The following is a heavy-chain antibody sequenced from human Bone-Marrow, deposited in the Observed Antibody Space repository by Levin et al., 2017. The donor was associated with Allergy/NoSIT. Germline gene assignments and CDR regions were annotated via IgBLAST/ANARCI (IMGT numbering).Heavy chain of an antibody. CDR2: INSGSTDI. D-gene: IGHD3-9*01. Sequence: ASVKVSCAASGFNFSTYNMNWVRQAPGKALEWVSSINSGSTDIYYADSLKGRFTISRDNAENSLYLQMNGLRAGDTAVYYCARDRTYGILRNYGMDGWGQGTTVTVSS. V-gene: IGHV3-21*01. J-gene: IGHJ6*02. CDR1: GFNFSTYN. CDR3: ARDRTYGILRNYGMDG.